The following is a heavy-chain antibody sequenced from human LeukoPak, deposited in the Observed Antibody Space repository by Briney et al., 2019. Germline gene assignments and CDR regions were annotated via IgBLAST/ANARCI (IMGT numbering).Heavy chain of an antibody. Sequence: AGESLKISCKGSGYSFTSYWIGWVRQMPGNGLEWMGIIYPGDSDTRYSPSFQGQVTISADKSISTAYLQWSSLKASDTAMYYCARSIVYSSGWSALGDYWGQGTLVTVSS. CDR2: IYPGDSDT. D-gene: IGHD6-19*01. J-gene: IGHJ4*02. V-gene: IGHV5-51*01. CDR3: ARSIVYSSGWSALGDY. CDR1: GYSFTSYW.